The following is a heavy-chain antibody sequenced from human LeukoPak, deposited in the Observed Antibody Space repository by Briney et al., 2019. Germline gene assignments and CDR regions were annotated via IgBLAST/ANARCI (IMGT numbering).Heavy chain of an antibody. CDR3: ARALGRFGELLYDY. CDR2: ISAYNGNT. D-gene: IGHD3-10*01. J-gene: IGHJ4*02. CDR1: GYTFTSYG. Sequence: ASVKVSCKASGYTFTSYGISGVRQAPGQGLEWMGWISAYNGNTNYAQKLQGRVTMTTDTSTSTAYMELRSLRSDDTAVYYCARALGRFGELLYDYWGQGTLVTVSS. V-gene: IGHV1-18*01.